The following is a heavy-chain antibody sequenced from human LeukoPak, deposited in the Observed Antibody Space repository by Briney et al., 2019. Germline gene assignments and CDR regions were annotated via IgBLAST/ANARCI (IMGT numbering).Heavy chain of an antibody. Sequence: SETLSLTCTVSGGSIISYYWNWIRQPPGRGLEWVGYIYYSGSSGSTNYDPSLRSRVTTSADTSKNQFSLKMTSVTAADTAVYYCAGGGDGYQTRFDYWGQGTLLTVSS. D-gene: IGHD5-24*01. CDR1: GGSIISYY. J-gene: IGHJ4*02. CDR2: IYYSGSSGST. V-gene: IGHV4-59*01. CDR3: AGGGDGYQTRFDY.